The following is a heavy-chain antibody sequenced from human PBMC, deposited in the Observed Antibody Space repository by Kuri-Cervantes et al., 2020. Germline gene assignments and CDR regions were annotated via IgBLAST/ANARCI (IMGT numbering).Heavy chain of an antibody. Sequence: ESLKISCTVSGYSISSGYFWGWIRQPPGKGLEWIASIYHSGTTYYNPSLKSRVTISADTTKNQFSLKLSSVTAADTAVYYCARDNIVVVPAASGGFDPWGQGTLVTVSS. CDR2: IYHSGTT. J-gene: IGHJ5*02. CDR1: GYSISSGYF. V-gene: IGHV4-38-2*02. D-gene: IGHD2-2*01. CDR3: ARDNIVVVPAASGGFDP.